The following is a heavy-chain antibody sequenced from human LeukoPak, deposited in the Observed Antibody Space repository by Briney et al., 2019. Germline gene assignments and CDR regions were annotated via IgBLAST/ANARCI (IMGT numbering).Heavy chain of an antibody. CDR2: ISGSGGST. J-gene: IGHJ6*03. CDR1: GGSFSGYY. CDR3: AKDGGLLWFGELPRTFYYMDV. V-gene: IGHV3-23*01. Sequence: PSETLSLTCAVYGGSFSGYYWSWVRQAPGKGLEWVSAISGSGGSTYYADSVKGRFTISRDNSKNTLYLQMNSLRAEDTAVYYCAKDGGLLWFGELPRTFYYMDVWGKGTTVTVSS. D-gene: IGHD3-10*01.